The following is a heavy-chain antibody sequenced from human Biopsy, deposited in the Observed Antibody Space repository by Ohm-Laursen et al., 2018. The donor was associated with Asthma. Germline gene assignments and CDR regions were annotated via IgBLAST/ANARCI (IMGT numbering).Heavy chain of an antibody. CDR3: ARAAITGIRGWFDP. CDR2: IDQSGYT. D-gene: IGHD1-20*01. V-gene: IGHV4-34*01. Sequence: TLSLTCTVYGGYLTGHYWNWIRQPPGKGLEWIGEIDQSGYTNYNPSLKSRVTITADTSKNQFHLNLSSVTAADTAVYFCARAAITGIRGWFDPWGQGTQVTVSS. CDR1: GGYLTGHY. J-gene: IGHJ5*02.